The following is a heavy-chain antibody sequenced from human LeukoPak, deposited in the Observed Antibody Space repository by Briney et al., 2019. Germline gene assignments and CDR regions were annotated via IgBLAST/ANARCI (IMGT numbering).Heavy chain of an antibody. V-gene: IGHV6-1*01. CDR3: AGIDSGFVDH. Sequence: SQTLSLTCAISGDSVSNNNAAWNWIRQSSSRGLEWLGRTYYRSKWYRSYAVSVKSRVTINPDTSKNQFSLQLNSVTPDDTAVYYCAGIDSGFVDHWGQGTLVTVSS. CDR1: GDSVSNNNAA. J-gene: IGHJ4*02. CDR2: TYYRSKWYR. D-gene: IGHD2-15*01.